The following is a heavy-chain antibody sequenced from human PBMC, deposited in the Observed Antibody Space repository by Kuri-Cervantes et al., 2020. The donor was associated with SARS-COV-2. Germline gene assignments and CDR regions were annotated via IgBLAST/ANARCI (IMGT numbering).Heavy chain of an antibody. CDR1: GFTFSSYA. J-gene: IGHJ6*02. V-gene: IGHV3-30-3*01. CDR2: ISYDGSNK. Sequence: GESLKISCAASGFTFSSYAMHWVRQAPGKGLEWVAVISYDGSNKYYADSVKSRFTISRDNSKNTLYLQMNSLRAEDTAVYYCARDHRDGYNWSSFFGGMDVWGQGTTVTVSS. D-gene: IGHD5-24*01. CDR3: ARDHRDGYNWSSFFGGMDV.